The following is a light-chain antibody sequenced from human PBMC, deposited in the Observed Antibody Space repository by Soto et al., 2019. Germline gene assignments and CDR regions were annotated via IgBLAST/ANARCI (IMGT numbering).Light chain of an antibody. Sequence: IALTQSPGTLSLSPGERATLSCRASQSVSSSYLAWYQQKPGQAPRLLIFGASPRATGVPARFSGSGSGTLFTLTINSLQSEDFVVYYCQQYNKWPWTFGQGTKVDNK. J-gene: IGKJ1*01. V-gene: IGKV3-15*01. CDR1: QSVSSSY. CDR2: GAS. CDR3: QQYNKWPWT.